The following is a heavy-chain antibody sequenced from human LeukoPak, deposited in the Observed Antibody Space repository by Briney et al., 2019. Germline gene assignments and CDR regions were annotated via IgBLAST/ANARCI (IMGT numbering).Heavy chain of an antibody. CDR3: AISYSSSSGWFDP. J-gene: IGHJ5*02. D-gene: IGHD6-6*01. CDR1: GGSFSGYY. V-gene: IGHV4-34*01. Sequence: SETLSLTCAVYGGSFSGYYWSWIRQPPGKGLEWIGEINHSGSTNYNPSLKSRVTISVDTSKNQFSLKLSSVTAADTAVCYCAISYSSSSGWFDPWGQGTLVTVSP. CDR2: INHSGST.